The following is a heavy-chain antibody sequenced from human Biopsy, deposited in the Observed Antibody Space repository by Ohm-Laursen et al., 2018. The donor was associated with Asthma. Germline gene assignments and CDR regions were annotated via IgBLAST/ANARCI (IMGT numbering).Heavy chain of an antibody. CDR1: GYTFNSAG. D-gene: IGHD3-10*01. Sequence: SVKVSCKASGYTFNSAGTTWVRQAPGQGLEWMGWISVYNSNTKVAQKLQDRVTMITDTSTSTAYMELRSLRSDDTAAYFCARAVDYSHYYGIDVWGQGTTVTVS. J-gene: IGHJ6*02. V-gene: IGHV1-18*01. CDR3: ARAVDYSHYYGIDV. CDR2: ISVYNSNT.